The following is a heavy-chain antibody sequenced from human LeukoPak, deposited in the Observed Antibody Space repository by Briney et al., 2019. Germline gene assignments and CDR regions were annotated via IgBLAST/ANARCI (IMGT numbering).Heavy chain of an antibody. CDR2: ISSSSSTI. CDR1: GFTFSSYS. J-gene: IGHJ4*02. V-gene: IGHV3-48*01. D-gene: IGHD3-10*01. CDR3: ARHITMVRGVLDY. Sequence: PGGSLRLSCAASGFTFSSYSMNWVRQAPGKGLEWVSYISSSSSTIYYADSVKGRSTISRDNAKNSLYPQMNSLRAEDTAVYYCARHITMVRGVLDYWGQGTLVTVSS.